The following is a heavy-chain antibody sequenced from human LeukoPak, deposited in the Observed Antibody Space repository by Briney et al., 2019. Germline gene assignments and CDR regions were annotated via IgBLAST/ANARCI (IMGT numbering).Heavy chain of an antibody. Sequence: PGGSLRLSCAASGFTFSSYSMNWVRQAPGKGLQWVSVIYSGGSTYYADSVKGRFTISRDNSKNTLYLQMNSLRAEDTAVYYCASTNYYDNSGSEYWGQGTLVTVSS. V-gene: IGHV3-53*01. J-gene: IGHJ4*02. D-gene: IGHD3-22*01. CDR1: GFTFSSYS. CDR2: IYSGGST. CDR3: ASTNYYDNSGSEY.